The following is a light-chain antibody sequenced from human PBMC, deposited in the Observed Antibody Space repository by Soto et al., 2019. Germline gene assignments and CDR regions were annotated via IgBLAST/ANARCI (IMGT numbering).Light chain of an antibody. CDR3: QQCRNWPLT. CDR1: QNVYNN. J-gene: IGKJ4*01. Sequence: EIVMTQSPATLSVSPGEGATLSCKASQNVYNNLAWYQQRPGQPPRLLIYDASTRATGISARFSGSGYGTEFTHTLSSLQSEDFAVYFCQQCRNWPLTFGGGTKVEIK. CDR2: DAS. V-gene: IGKV3-15*01.